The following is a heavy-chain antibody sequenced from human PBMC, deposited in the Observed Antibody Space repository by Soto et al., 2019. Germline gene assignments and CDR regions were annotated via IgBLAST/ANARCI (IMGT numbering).Heavy chain of an antibody. CDR2: IDPGDSNT. J-gene: IGHJ6*02. CDR3: ARQGGYYYYGMDV. CDR1: GYSFNTFW. V-gene: IGHV5-10-1*01. D-gene: IGHD2-15*01. Sequence: PGESLKISCKTSGYSFNTFWISWVRQVPCKCLEWMGRIDPGDSNTNYSPSFQGHVTLSVDKSIGTAYLQWSSLKASDTAIYYCARQGGYYYYGMDVWGQGTAVTVSS.